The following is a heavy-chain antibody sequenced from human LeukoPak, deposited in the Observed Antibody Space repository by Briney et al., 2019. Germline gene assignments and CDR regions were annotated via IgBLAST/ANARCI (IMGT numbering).Heavy chain of an antibody. Sequence: GGSLRLSCAASGCTFSSYNMYWVRQAPGMGLERVSFINSTGKIIYDADTVKGRFTNSRDSDKNSLYLQMNSLRDADTAVYYCARGSGSSWYVHYYFDYWGQGTLVTVSS. D-gene: IGHD6-13*01. V-gene: IGHV3-48*02. CDR2: INSTGKII. CDR1: GCTFSSYN. CDR3: ARGSGSSWYVHYYFDY. J-gene: IGHJ4*02.